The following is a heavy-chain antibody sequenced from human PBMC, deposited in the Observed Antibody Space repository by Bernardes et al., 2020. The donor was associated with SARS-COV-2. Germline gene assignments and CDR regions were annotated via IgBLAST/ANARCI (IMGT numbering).Heavy chain of an antibody. V-gene: IGHV1-2*02. CDR3: ASVTWSIHDGFDI. J-gene: IGHJ3*02. Sequence: ASVKVSCKASGYTFTDYHIHWVRQAPGQGLEWMGWVYPKSGDTSFAQNFQGRVTMTRDTSVSTAYMELSRLRFDDTAVYYCASVTWSIHDGFDIWGQGTVVTVSS. CDR1: GYTFTDYH. CDR2: VYPKSGDT. D-gene: IGHD1-26*01.